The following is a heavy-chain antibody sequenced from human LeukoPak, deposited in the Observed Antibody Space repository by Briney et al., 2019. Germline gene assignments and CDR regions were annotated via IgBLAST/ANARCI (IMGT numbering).Heavy chain of an antibody. CDR1: GFTFSSYG. Sequence: PGGSLRLSCAASGFTFSSYGMHWVRQAPGKGLEWVAFIRYDGSNKYYADSVKGRFTISRDNSKITLYLQMNNLRAEDTAVYYCAKMQLKAGESDYWGQGTLVTVSS. J-gene: IGHJ4*02. D-gene: IGHD3-10*01. CDR3: AKMQLKAGESDY. CDR2: IRYDGSNK. V-gene: IGHV3-30*02.